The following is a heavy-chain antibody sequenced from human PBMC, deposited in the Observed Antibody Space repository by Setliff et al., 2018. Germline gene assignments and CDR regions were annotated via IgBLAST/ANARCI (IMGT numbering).Heavy chain of an antibody. J-gene: IGHJ4*02. CDR3: ARGINSVSWTPKY. CDR1: ADSMNNNF. Sequence: SETLSLTCIVSADSMNNNFWTWIRRPPGKGLEWIGYIYPDGTTNYNPSLKSRMTKSLDMSKNQFSLTLRSVTAADTAMYYCARGINSVSWTPKYWGRGTLVTVSS. V-gene: IGHV4-4*08. D-gene: IGHD6-13*01. CDR2: IYPDGTT.